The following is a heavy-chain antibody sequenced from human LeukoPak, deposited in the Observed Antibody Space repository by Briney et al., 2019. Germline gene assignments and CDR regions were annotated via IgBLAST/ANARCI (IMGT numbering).Heavy chain of an antibody. J-gene: IGHJ4*02. CDR1: GFTFSSYT. V-gene: IGHV3-21*01. D-gene: IGHD2/OR15-2a*01. CDR3: AREREVEYFLDY. CDR2: ISSSSSYI. Sequence: GGSLRLSCAASGFTFSSYTMNWVCQAPGKGLEWVSSISSSSSYIYYADSVKGRFTISRDNAKNSLYLQMNSLRAEDTAVYYCAREREVEYFLDYWGQGTLVTVSS.